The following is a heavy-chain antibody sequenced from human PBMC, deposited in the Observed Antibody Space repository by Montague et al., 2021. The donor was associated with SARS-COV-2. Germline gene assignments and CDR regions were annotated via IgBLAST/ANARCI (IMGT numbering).Heavy chain of an antibody. CDR2: ISSSSTYT. CDR3: ARGGGRYNWNYEGGFDL. D-gene: IGHD1-7*01. V-gene: IGHV3-11*06. J-gene: IGHJ2*01. Sequence: SLRLSCAGSGFRFSDYYMSWIRQAPGKGPEWVSDISSSSTYTSSADSVKGRFTISGDNAKNSLYLHLNSLRAEDTAVYYCARGGGRYNWNYEGGFDLWGRGTLVTVFS. CDR1: GFRFSDYY.